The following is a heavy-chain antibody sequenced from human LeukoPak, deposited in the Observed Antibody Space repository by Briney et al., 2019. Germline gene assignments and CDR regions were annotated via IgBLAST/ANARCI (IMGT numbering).Heavy chain of an antibody. CDR3: AKFGSRSWTRYFDP. CDR2: ISGSGDGT. D-gene: IGHD6-13*01. CDR1: GFTFSNYA. Sequence: PGGSLRLSCAASGFTFSNYAMSWVRQAPGKGLEWVSAISGSGDGTYYPDSVKDRFIISRDNSKNTLYLQMNSLRAEDTAVYYCAKFGSRSWTRYFDPWGQGTLVTVSS. J-gene: IGHJ5*02. V-gene: IGHV3-23*01.